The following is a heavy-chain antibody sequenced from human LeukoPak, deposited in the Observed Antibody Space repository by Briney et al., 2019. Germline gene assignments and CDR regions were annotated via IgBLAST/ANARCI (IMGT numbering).Heavy chain of an antibody. CDR3: AKDSSGYSSGTFDY. CDR2: ISYDGSNK. V-gene: IGHV3-30*18. D-gene: IGHD6-19*01. Sequence: SGGSLRLSCAASGFTFSSYGMHWVRQAPGKGLEWVAVISYDGSNKYYADSVKGRFTISRDNSKNTLYLQMNSLRAEDMALYYCAKDSSGYSSGTFDYWGQGTLVTISS. CDR1: GFTFSSYG. J-gene: IGHJ4*02.